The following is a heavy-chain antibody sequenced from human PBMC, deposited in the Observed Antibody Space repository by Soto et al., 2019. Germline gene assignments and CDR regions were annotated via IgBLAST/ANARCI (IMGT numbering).Heavy chain of an antibody. CDR3: AHPDAYYGSGSLSGFDY. CDR2: IYWDDDK. D-gene: IGHD3-10*01. CDR1: GFSLSTSGVG. Sequence: QITLKESGTTLVKPTQTLTLTCTFSGFSLSTSGVGVGWIRQPPGKALEWLALIYWDDDKRYSPSLKSRLTITKDTSKNQVVLTMTNMDPVDTATYYCAHPDAYYGSGSLSGFDYWGQGTLVTVSS. V-gene: IGHV2-5*02. J-gene: IGHJ4*02.